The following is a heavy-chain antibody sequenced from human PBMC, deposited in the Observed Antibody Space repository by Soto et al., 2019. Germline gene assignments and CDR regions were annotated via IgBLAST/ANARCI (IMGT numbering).Heavy chain of an antibody. CDR3: ARDAGVAGYNYGMDV. CDR1: GFTVSSNY. CDR2: IYSGGST. J-gene: IGHJ6*02. D-gene: IGHD2-15*01. Sequence: EVQLVETGGGLIQPGGSLRLSCAASGFTVSSNYMSWVRQAPGKGLEWVSVIYSGGSTYYADSVKGRVTISRDNSKNTLYLQMNSLRAEDTAVYYCARDAGVAGYNYGMDVWGQGTTGTVSS. V-gene: IGHV3-53*02.